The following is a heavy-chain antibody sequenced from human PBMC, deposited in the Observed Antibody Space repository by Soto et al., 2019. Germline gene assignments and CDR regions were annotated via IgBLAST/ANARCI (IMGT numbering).Heavy chain of an antibody. CDR3: AGDVWSRASGPPDS. D-gene: IGHD3-10*01. CDR2: ISWNSGTI. J-gene: IGHJ4*02. CDR1: GFSFDDYA. V-gene: IGHV3-9*01. Sequence: GGSLRLSCAASGFSFDDYAMHWVRQAPGKGLEWVTGISWNSGTIGYADSVKGRFTISRDNAKNSLYLQMNSLRAEDTALYCCAGDVWSRASGPPDSWGQGTLVTVSS.